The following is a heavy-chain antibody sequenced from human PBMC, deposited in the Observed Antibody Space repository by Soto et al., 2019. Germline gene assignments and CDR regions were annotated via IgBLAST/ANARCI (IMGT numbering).Heavy chain of an antibody. V-gene: IGHV1-46*01. J-gene: IGHJ4*02. CDR3: TRADSDVVILPDVRPLFDL. CDR1: GYDFFKYN. D-gene: IGHD2-21*02. Sequence: QAQLVQSGAEVKKPGASVKVSCKTSGYDFFKYNMHWVRQAPGQGLEWMGVINPNGGYTRHAQKFKGRVIMTRETSSKIVYLELSGLTSEDTAMYYCTRADSDVVILPDVRPLFDLWGQGALVTVSS. CDR2: INPNGGYT.